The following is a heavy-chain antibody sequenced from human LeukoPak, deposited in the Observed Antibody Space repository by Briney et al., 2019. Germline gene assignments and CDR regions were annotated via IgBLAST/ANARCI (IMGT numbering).Heavy chain of an antibody. Sequence: ASVKVSCKASGYTFTSYDINWVRQATGQGLEWMGWMNPNSGNTGYAQKFQGRVTITRDTSASTAYMELSSLRSEDTAVYYCARDSDILTGYYHYWGQGTLVTVSS. CDR3: ARDSDILTGYYHY. CDR1: GYTFTSYD. J-gene: IGHJ4*02. V-gene: IGHV1-8*01. D-gene: IGHD3-9*01. CDR2: MNPNSGNT.